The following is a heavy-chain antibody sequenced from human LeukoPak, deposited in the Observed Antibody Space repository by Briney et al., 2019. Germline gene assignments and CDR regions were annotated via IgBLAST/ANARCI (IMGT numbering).Heavy chain of an antibody. CDR2: ISGSGGST. J-gene: IGHJ6*02. CDR3: ARGMNTPSNLNYAMGV. CDR1: GFTFSSYA. Sequence: HTGGSLRLSCAASGFTFSSYAMSWVRQAPGKGLEWVSAISGSGGSTYYADSVKGRFTISRDNSRNTLYLQMNSLRVEDTAVYYCARGMNTPSNLNYAMGVWGQGTTVAVSS. V-gene: IGHV3-23*01. D-gene: IGHD3-16*01.